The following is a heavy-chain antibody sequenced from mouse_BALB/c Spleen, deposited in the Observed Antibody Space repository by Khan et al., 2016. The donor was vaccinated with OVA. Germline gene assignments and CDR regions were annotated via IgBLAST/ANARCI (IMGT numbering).Heavy chain of an antibody. V-gene: IGHV2-6-7*01. CDR1: GFSLTAYG. J-gene: IGHJ3*01. CDR2: IWGDGST. CDR3: ARELRLGGFAY. Sequence: QVQLKQSGPGLVAPSQSLSITCTVSGFSLTAYGVNWVRQPPGKGLEWLGMIWGDGSTDYNSALKSNLGISKDNSKSQAFLKMNSLQTDDTARYYCARELRLGGFAYWGQGTLVTVSA. D-gene: IGHD1-2*01.